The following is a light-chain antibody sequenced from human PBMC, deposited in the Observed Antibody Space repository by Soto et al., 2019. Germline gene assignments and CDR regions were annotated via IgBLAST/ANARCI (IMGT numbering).Light chain of an antibody. CDR2: DAS. V-gene: IGKV1-33*01. J-gene: IGKJ2*01. Sequence: DIQMTQSPSSLSASVGDRVTITCQASQDISNYLNWYQQKPGKAPKLLIYDASDLEAGDPSRFSGSGSGTDFTFTISSLQPVDVATYYCQQYANFPPYTFGQGTKVEI. CDR1: QDISNY. CDR3: QQYANFPPYT.